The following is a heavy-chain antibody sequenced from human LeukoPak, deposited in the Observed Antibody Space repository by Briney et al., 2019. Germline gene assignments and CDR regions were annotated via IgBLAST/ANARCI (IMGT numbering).Heavy chain of an antibody. Sequence: ASVKVSCKASGYTFTSYDINWVRRATGQGLEWMGWMNPNSGNTGYAQKFQGRVTITRNTSISTAYMELSSLRSEDTAVYYCARGRRARPKVNWFDPWGQGTLVTVSS. CDR1: GYTFTSYD. J-gene: IGHJ5*02. V-gene: IGHV1-8*03. CDR2: MNPNSGNT. CDR3: ARGRRARPKVNWFDP.